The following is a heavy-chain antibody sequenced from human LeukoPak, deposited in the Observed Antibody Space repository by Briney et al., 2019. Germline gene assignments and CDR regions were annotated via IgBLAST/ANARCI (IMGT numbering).Heavy chain of an antibody. D-gene: IGHD1-26*01. CDR1: GFTFSDYY. J-gene: IGHJ3*02. V-gene: IGHV3-11*01. CDR2: ISTSGTAI. Sequence: GGSLRLSCAASGFTFSDYYMTWIRQAPGKGLEWVSYISTSGTAIYYADSVKGRFTISRDNSRNSLYLQMNSLRAEDTAVYFCVKRSGTNAFDIWGQGTMVTVSS. CDR3: VKRSGTNAFDI.